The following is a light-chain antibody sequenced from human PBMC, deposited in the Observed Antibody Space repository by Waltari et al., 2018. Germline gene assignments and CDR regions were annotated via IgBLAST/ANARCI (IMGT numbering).Light chain of an antibody. V-gene: IGKV3-15*01. CDR1: QSVSSS. Sequence: EIVLTQSPATLSLSPGERATLSCRASQSVSSSLAWYQQKPGQAPRLGIYGASSRATGIPDTFSDSGSGTDFTLTIRSLAPEDFAVYYCQQYSNWPRTFGQGTKVEIQ. CDR2: GAS. J-gene: IGKJ1*01. CDR3: QQYSNWPRT.